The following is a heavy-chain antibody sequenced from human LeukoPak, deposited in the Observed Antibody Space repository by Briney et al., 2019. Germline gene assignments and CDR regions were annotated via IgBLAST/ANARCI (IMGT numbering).Heavy chain of an antibody. V-gene: IGHV3-23*01. CDR1: GFIFSSYA. CDR3: AKDSAVVPAAPYGMDV. J-gene: IGHJ6*02. CDR2: ISGSSGGT. D-gene: IGHD2-2*01. Sequence: HPGGSLRLSCAASGFIFSSYAMNWVRQAPGKGLEWVSTISGSSGGTYYPDSVKGRFTISRDNPKNTLYLQMNSLRADDTAVYYCAKDSAVVPAAPYGMDVWGQGTTVTVSS.